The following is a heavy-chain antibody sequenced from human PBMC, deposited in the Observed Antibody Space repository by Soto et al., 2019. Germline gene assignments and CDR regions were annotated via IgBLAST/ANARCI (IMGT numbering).Heavy chain of an antibody. D-gene: IGHD6-19*01. CDR1: GYSFTNYG. J-gene: IGHJ6*03. Sequence: QDQLVQSGGEVKKPGASVKVSCKASGYSFTNYGITWVRQAPGQGFEWMGWISAYNGDTKYSQKLQGRVTMTTDASTRTAYLELRSLRSDDTAVYYCARQRGVAPPVAGNTHYYEYMDVWGKGTTVTVSS. CDR3: ARQRGVAPPVAGNTHYYEYMDV. V-gene: IGHV1-18*01. CDR2: ISAYNGDT.